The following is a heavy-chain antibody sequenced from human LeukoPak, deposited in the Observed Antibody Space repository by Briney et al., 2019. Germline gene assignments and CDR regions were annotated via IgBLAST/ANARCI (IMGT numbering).Heavy chain of an antibody. CDR2: IYHSGST. V-gene: IGHV4-38-2*02. Sequence: SETLSLTCTVSGYSISSGYYWGWIRQPPGKGLEWIGSIYHSGSTYYNPSLKSRVTISVDTSKNQFSLKLSSVTAADTAVYYCAREWSSSGAFDIWGQGTMVTVSS. D-gene: IGHD6-6*01. CDR1: GYSISSGYY. J-gene: IGHJ3*02. CDR3: AREWSSSGAFDI.